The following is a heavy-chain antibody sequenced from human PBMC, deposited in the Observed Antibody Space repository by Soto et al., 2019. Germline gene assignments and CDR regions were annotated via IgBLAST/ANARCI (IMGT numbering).Heavy chain of an antibody. V-gene: IGHV5-51*01. D-gene: IGHD3-22*01. CDR1: GETFPSYW. Sequence: PGESVKISCKGSGETFPSYWIAWVRQMSGKGLEWMGIIYPGDSGTRYSPSFQGQVTISADKSIKTAYLQWSSLKDSDPGMYYCQSLPYYSDRSGNYPDPDDAFDMWGQGNMVT. CDR2: IYPGDSGT. CDR3: QSLPYYSDRSGNYPDPDDAFDM. J-gene: IGHJ3*02.